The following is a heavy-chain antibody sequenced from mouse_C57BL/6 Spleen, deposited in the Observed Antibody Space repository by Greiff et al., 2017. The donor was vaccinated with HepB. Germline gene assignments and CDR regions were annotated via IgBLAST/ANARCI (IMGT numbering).Heavy chain of an antibody. Sequence: QVQLQQPGAELVKPGASVKMSCKASGYTFTSYWITWVKQRPGQGLEWIGDIYPGSGSTNYNEKFKSKATLTVDTSSSTAYMQRSSLTSEDSAVYYWARSDYYGSSYNYFDYWGQGTTLTVSS. D-gene: IGHD1-1*01. CDR2: IYPGSGST. CDR1: GYTFTSYW. V-gene: IGHV1-55*01. CDR3: ARSDYYGSSYNYFDY. J-gene: IGHJ2*01.